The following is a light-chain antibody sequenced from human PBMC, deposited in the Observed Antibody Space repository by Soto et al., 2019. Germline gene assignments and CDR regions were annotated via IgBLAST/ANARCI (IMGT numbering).Light chain of an antibody. CDR2: GAS. V-gene: IGKV3-20*01. CDR3: QQYGSSIT. J-gene: IGKJ4*01. Sequence: EIVLTQSPGTLSLSPGERATLSCRASQSVSRSYLAWYQQKPGQAPRLLIYGASSRATGIPDRFSGSGSGTDFTLNISRLEPEDFAVYYCQQYGSSITFGGGNKVEIK. CDR1: QSVSRSY.